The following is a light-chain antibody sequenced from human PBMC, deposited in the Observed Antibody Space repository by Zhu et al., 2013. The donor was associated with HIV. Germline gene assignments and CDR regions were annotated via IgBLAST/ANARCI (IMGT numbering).Light chain of an antibody. CDR3: QQYHDWPPWT. J-gene: IGKJ1*01. CDR2: GAS. Sequence: ERVLTQSPATLSASPGERATLSCRASQSVGSNLAWYHQKAGRAPRLLIYGASTRATGIPARFSGSGSGTEFTLTISSLQSEDFAVYYCQQYHDWPPWTFGQGTKVEIK. V-gene: IGKV3-15*01. CDR1: QSVGSN.